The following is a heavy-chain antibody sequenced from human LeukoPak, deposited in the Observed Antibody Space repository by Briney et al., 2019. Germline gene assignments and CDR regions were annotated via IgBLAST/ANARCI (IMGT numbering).Heavy chain of an antibody. CDR3: ARDGYQAYYMDV. J-gene: IGHJ6*03. Sequence: GGSLRLSCAASGIPFTTSDMHWVRQAPGKGLEWVAFIRYDGSNKYYADSVKGRFTISRDNAENSLYLQMNSLRAEDTAVYYCARDGYQAYYMDVWGKGTTVTVSS. D-gene: IGHD6-25*01. V-gene: IGHV3-30*02. CDR2: IRYDGSNK. CDR1: GIPFTTSD.